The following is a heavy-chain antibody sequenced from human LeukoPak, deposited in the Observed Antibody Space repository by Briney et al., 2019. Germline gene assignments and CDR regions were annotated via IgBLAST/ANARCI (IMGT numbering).Heavy chain of an antibody. CDR3: ARERTVEMATIGGFDY. CDR1: GFTFSSYW. J-gene: IGHJ4*02. CDR2: IKQDGSEK. D-gene: IGHD5-24*01. V-gene: IGHV3-7*01. Sequence: GGSLRLSCAASGFTFSSYWMSWVRQAPGKGLEWVANIKQDGSEKYYVDSVEGRFTISRDSAKNSLYLQMNSLRAEDTAVYYCARERTVEMATIGGFDYWGQGTLVTVSS.